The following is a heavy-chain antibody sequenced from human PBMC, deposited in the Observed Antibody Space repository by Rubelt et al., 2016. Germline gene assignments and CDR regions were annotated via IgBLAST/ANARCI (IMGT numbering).Heavy chain of an antibody. Sequence: QLQLQESGPGLVKPSETLSLTCTVSGGSISSSSYYWGWIRQPPGKGLEWIGSIYYSGSTYYNPSLKSRVTISVDTSKNQCSLKLSSVTAADTAVYYCASRRPAAIDYYDYYGMDVWGQGTTVTVSS. V-gene: IGHV4-39*01. D-gene: IGHD2-2*02. CDR3: ASRRPAAIDYYDYYGMDV. CDR2: IYYSGST. CDR1: GGSISSSSYY. J-gene: IGHJ6*02.